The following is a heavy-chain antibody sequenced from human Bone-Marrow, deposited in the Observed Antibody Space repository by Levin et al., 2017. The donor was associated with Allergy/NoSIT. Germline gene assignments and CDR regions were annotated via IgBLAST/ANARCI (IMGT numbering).Heavy chain of an antibody. CDR3: ARLGSAARSYWYFDL. CDR1: GYTFTSYY. D-gene: IGHD6-6*01. Sequence: GASVKVSCKASGYTFTSYYMHWVRQAPGQGLEWMGIINPSGGSTSYAQKFQGRVTMTRDTSTSTVYMELSSLRSEDTAVYYCARLGSAARSYWYFDLWGRGTLVTVSS. V-gene: IGHV1-46*01. CDR2: INPSGGST. J-gene: IGHJ2*01.